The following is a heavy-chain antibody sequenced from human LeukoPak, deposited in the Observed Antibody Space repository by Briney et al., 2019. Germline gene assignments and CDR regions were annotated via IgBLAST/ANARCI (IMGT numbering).Heavy chain of an antibody. CDR2: LSGSGGRA. V-gene: IGHV3-23*01. J-gene: IGHJ4*02. D-gene: IGHD5-18*01. CDR1: GFTFSSYA. CDR3: AKDIRHGLAMVSFDY. Sequence: GEPLRLSCAASGFTFSSYAMNWVPQAPGKGREWVSALSGSGGRAFYADSVKGRFTTSRDNSKTTLYLQMNSLRAEDTAVYFCAKDIRHGLAMVSFDYWGQGTLVTVSS.